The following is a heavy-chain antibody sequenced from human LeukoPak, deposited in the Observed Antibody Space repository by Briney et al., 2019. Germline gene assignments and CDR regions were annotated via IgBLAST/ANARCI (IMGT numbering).Heavy chain of an antibody. D-gene: IGHD3-10*01. CDR2: ISGSGGST. J-gene: IGHJ5*02. Sequence: PGGSLRLSCAASGFTFSSYAMSWVRQAPGKGLEWVSAISGSGGSTYYADSVKGRFTISRDNSKNTLYLQMNSLRAEDTAVYYCAKDLSVVRGVANWFDPWGQGTLVTVSS. V-gene: IGHV3-23*01. CDR3: AKDLSVVRGVANWFDP. CDR1: GFTFSSYA.